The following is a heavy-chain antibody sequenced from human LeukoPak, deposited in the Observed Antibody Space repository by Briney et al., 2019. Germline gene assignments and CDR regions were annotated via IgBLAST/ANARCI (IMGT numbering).Heavy chain of an antibody. Sequence: SETLSLTCTVSGGSISSSSYYWGWIRQPPGKGLEWIGSIYYSGNTYYNPYLKSRVTISVDTSKNQFSLKLSSVTAADTAVYYCARPLMATKEIDYWGQGTLVTVSS. J-gene: IGHJ4*02. D-gene: IGHD5-24*01. CDR1: GGSISSSSYY. V-gene: IGHV4-39*01. CDR3: ARPLMATKEIDY. CDR2: IYYSGNT.